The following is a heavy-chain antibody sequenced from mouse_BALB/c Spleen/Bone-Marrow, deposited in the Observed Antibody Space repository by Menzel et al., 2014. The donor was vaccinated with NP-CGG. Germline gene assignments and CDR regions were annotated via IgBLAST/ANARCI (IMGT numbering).Heavy chain of an antibody. CDR1: GFSITSGYS. V-gene: IGHV3-1*02. CDR3: ARKGTGTSYLYY. CDR2: IHYSVGT. J-gene: IGHJ2*01. D-gene: IGHD4-1*01. Sequence: EVQLVESGPDLVKPSQSLSLTCTVTGFSITSGYSWHWIRQFPGNKLEWMGYIHYSVGTNYNPSLKSRIAITRDTSKNQFFLQLNSVTTEETSTNYCARKGTGTSYLYYWGQGTTRTVSS.